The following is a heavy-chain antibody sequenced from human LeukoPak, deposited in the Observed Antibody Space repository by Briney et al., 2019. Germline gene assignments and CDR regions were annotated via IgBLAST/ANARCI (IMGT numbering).Heavy chain of an antibody. CDR3: AWTISVTDYFDY. D-gene: IGHD2-2*02. CDR2: IDWDDDK. V-gene: IGHV2-70*04. J-gene: IGHJ4*02. Sequence: SGPTLVNPTQSLTLTCTFSGFSLSTARMRVSWIRQPPGKALEWLARIDWDDDKFYKTSLKTRLTISKDTSKNQVILIMTNMDPVDTATYYCAWTISVTDYFDYWGPGTLVTVSS. CDR1: GFSLSTARMR.